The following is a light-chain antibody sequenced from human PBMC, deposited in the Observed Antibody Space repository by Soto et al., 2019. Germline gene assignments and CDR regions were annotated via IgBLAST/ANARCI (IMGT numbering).Light chain of an antibody. Sequence: SLPVSPGGTVTLTCGSSTGAVTNGHYPYWYQQKPGQAPRLLIYGASTRATGIPARFSGSGSGTEFTLTISRREPEDFAAYYCQQRSNWPLTFGQGTRLE. CDR2: GAS. V-gene: IGKV3-11*01. CDR3: QQRSNWPLT. CDR1: TGAVTNG. J-gene: IGKJ5*01.